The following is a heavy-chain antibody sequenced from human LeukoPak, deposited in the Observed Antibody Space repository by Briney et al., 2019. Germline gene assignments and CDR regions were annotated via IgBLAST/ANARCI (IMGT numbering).Heavy chain of an antibody. D-gene: IGHD6-19*01. V-gene: IGHV1-18*01. CDR2: ISAYNGNT. CDR1: GYTFTSYG. Sequence: ASVKVSCKASGYTFTSYGISWVRQAPGQGLEWMGWISAYNGNTNYAQKLQGRVTMTTDTSTSTAYMELRSLRSDDTAVYYCARGLDLWYSSGWPEGHVAFDIWGQGTMVTLSS. J-gene: IGHJ3*02. CDR3: ARGLDLWYSSGWPEGHVAFDI.